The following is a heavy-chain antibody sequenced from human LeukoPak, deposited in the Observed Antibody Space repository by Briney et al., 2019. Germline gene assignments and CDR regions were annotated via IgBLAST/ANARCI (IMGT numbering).Heavy chain of an antibody. CDR2: ISAYNGNT. CDR1: GYTFTSYG. J-gene: IGHJ4*02. Sequence: GASVKVSCKASGYTFTSYGISWVRQAPGQGREWMGWISAYNGNTNYAQKLQGRVTMTTDTSTSTTYMELRSLRSDDTAVYYCARSRILMTTVTTEIDYWGQGTLVTVSS. D-gene: IGHD4-17*01. V-gene: IGHV1-18*01. CDR3: ARSRILMTTVTTEIDY.